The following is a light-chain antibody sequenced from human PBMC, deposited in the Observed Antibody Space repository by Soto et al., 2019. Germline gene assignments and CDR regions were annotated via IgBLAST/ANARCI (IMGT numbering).Light chain of an antibody. CDR2: DAS. J-gene: IGKJ5*01. CDR1: QSVGNY. Sequence: EIVLPQSPATLSLSPGERATLSCRASQSVGNYLLWYQQRPGQAPRLLVYDASNRATGIPARFSGSGSGTDFTLTISSLEPEDFAVYYCQQRTNWPITFGQGTRLEIK. V-gene: IGKV3-11*01. CDR3: QQRTNWPIT.